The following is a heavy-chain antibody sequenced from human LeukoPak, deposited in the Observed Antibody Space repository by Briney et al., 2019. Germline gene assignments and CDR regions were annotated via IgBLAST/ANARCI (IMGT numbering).Heavy chain of an antibody. CDR2: IYTSGTI. Sequence: SETLSLTCTVSGGSISSYYWSWIRQPAGTALEWIGRIYTSGTITYNPSLKSRVTMSVDTSKNQFSLKLSSVTAADTAVYYCARAYDDYGDYDYYYDMDVWGKGTTVTISS. J-gene: IGHJ6*03. CDR3: ARAYDDYGDYDYYYDMDV. CDR1: GGSISSYY. D-gene: IGHD4-17*01. V-gene: IGHV4-4*07.